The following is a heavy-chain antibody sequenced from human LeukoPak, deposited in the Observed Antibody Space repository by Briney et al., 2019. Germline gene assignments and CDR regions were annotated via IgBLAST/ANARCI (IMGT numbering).Heavy chain of an antibody. CDR2: LNPNSGNT. CDR3: PRAPSRSFDI. CDR1: GYAFTSSE. V-gene: IGHV1-8*03. Sequence: ASVKVSCKASGYAFTSSEIHWVRQAPGQGLEWMGWLNPNSGNTGNAQKFQCRVTFTRESSTTTAYIEVTRLRSVDTAVYYLPRAPSRSFDIWGQGTMVTVSS. J-gene: IGHJ3*02. D-gene: IGHD3-16*02.